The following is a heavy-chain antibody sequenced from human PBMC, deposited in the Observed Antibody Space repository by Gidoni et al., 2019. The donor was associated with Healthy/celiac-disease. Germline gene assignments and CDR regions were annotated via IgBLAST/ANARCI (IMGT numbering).Heavy chain of an antibody. D-gene: IGHD6-13*01. J-gene: IGHJ3*02. V-gene: IGHV3-33*01. CDR2: IWYDGSNK. CDR3: AAAGRGMKPHDAFDI. CDR1: GFTFSSYG. Sequence: QVQLVESGGGVVQPGRSLRLSCSASGFTFSSYGMPWVRQAPGKGLEWVADIWYDGSNKYYADSVKGRFTISRDNSKNTLYLQMNSLRAEDTAVYYCAAAGRGMKPHDAFDIWGQGTMVTVSS.